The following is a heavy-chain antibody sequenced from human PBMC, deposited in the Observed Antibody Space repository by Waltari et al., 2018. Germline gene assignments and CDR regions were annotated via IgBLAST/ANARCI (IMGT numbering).Heavy chain of an antibody. CDR1: GFSFSYYA. CDR2: ISAAGDYT. V-gene: IGHV3-23*01. Sequence: EVQLLESGGALIEPGGSLRLSCVVSGFSFSYYAMTWIRQAQGKGLEWVAGISAAGDYTYYADSVKGRFTISRDNSKNTLYLEVAGLRAEDTAVYYCAKGSGYSYGYPEYWGQGTLVAVSS. CDR3: AKGSGYSYGYPEY. J-gene: IGHJ4*02. D-gene: IGHD5-18*01.